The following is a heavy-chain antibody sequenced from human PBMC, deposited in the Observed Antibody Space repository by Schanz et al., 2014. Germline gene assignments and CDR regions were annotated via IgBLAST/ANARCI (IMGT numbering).Heavy chain of an antibody. J-gene: IGHJ4*02. D-gene: IGHD1-7*01. Sequence: DVQLLESGGGLVQPGGSLRLSCAASGFTFTGYAMSWVRQAPGKGLEWLGRVRNRRNSDIIEYAASVEGRFTISRDESKNSVYLQMNSLQTDDTAVYYCFSMHYGNSVYWGQGTLVTVSS. V-gene: IGHV3-72*01. CDR2: VRNRRNSDII. CDR1: GFTFTGYA. CDR3: FSMHYGNSVY.